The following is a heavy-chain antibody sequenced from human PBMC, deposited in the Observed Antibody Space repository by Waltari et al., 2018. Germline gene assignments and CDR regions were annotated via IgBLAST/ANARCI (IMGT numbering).Heavy chain of an antibody. CDR1: GFTVRSDY. CDR3: ASSNRGPYYYYGMDV. V-gene: IGHV3-53*01. Sequence: EVQLVESGGGLIQPGGSLRLSCAASGFTVRSDYMSWVRQAPGKGLDWVALMYSGGSTYYADSVKGRFTISRDNAKNSLYLQMNSLRAEDTAVYYCASSNRGPYYYYGMDVWGQGTTVTVSS. CDR2: MYSGGST. J-gene: IGHJ6*02.